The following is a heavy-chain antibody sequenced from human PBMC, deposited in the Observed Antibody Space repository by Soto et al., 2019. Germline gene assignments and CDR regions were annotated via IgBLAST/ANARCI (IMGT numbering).Heavy chain of an antibody. J-gene: IGHJ4*02. V-gene: IGHV4-34*01. Sequence: SETLSLTCAVYGGSFSGYYWSWIRQPPGKGLEWIGEINHSGSTNYNPSLKSRVTISVDTSKNQFSLKLSSVTAADTAVYYCARDYGDYGFDYWGRGTLVTVSS. CDR1: GGSFSGYY. CDR2: INHSGST. CDR3: ARDYGDYGFDY. D-gene: IGHD4-17*01.